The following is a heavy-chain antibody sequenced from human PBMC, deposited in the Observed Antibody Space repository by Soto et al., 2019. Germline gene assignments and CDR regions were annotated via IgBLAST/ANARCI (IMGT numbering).Heavy chain of an antibody. J-gene: IGHJ6*02. CDR3: AREGFSYGMDV. Sequence: SETLSLTCTVSGGSISSGDYYWSWIRQPPGKGLEWIGYIYYSGSTYYNPSLKSRVTISVDTSKNQFSLKLSSVTAADTAVYYCAREGFSYGMDVWGQGTTVTVYS. CDR2: IYYSGST. V-gene: IGHV4-30-4*01. CDR1: GGSISSGDYY.